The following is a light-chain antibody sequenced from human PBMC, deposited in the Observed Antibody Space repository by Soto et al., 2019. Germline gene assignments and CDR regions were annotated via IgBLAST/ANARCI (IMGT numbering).Light chain of an antibody. Sequence: QTLLTPPPSASGTPWPRVTISYSRSSSNVGSNIGDWYQQLPVTAPTIHIYTDDRWPSGVPDPFSGSRSGTSASLAISGLQFEDEADYYCAAWDDSLNGYVCGTGTKVTVL. J-gene: IGLJ1*01. CDR3: AAWDDSLNGYV. V-gene: IGLV1-44*01. CDR2: TDD. CDR1: SSNVGSNI.